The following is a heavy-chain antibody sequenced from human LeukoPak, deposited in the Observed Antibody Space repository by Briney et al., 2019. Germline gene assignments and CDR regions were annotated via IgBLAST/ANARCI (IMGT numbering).Heavy chain of an antibody. Sequence: SQTLSLTCTISGDSVSSNKAAWHWIRQSPSRGLEWLGRTNYDSQWYRDYAVSVKSRMTVNPDTSKNRFSLHLNSVTPEDTAVYYCARNYYGSGSYYTLDSWGPGTLVTVSS. D-gene: IGHD3-10*01. CDR1: GDSVSSNKAA. J-gene: IGHJ4*02. V-gene: IGHV6-1*01. CDR2: TNYDSQWYR. CDR3: ARNYYGSGSYYTLDS.